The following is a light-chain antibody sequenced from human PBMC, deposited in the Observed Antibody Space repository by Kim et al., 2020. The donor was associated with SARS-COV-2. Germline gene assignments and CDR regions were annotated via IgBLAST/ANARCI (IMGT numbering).Light chain of an antibody. J-gene: IGKJ5*01. CDR2: GAS. Sequence: EIVMTQSPATLSVSPGERATLSCRASQSVSSNLAWYQQKPGQAPRLLIYGASTRATGIPVRFSGSGSGTEFTLTISSLQSEDFAVYYYQQYNNWPLITFGQGTRLVIK. CDR1: QSVSSN. V-gene: IGKV3-15*01. CDR3: QQYNNWPLIT.